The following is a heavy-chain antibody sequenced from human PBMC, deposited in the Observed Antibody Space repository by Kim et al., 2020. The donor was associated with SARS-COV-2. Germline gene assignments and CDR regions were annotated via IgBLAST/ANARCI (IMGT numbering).Heavy chain of an antibody. CDR3: VRCVTTSGY. V-gene: IGHV1-2*02. Sequence: ASVKVSCKASGFTFTDTYIYWVRQAPGQGLEWMGWINPNSGGTKFAQKFQGRVTMTRDTSITTAYLELSSLRSDDTAVYYCVRCVTTSGYWGQGTLVTVSS. CDR1: GFTFTDTY. D-gene: IGHD1-1*01. CDR2: INPNSGGT. J-gene: IGHJ4*02.